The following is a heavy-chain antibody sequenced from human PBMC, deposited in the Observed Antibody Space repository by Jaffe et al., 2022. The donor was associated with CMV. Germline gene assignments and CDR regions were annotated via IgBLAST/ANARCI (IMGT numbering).Heavy chain of an antibody. J-gene: IGHJ4*02. CDR2: ISSSSSYI. V-gene: IGHV3-21*01. CDR1: GFTFSSYS. Sequence: EVQLVESGGGLVKPGGSLRLSCAASGFTFSSYSMNWVRQAPGKGLEWVSSISSSSSYIYYADSVKGRFTISRDNAKNSLYLQMNSLRAEDTAVYYCARDSIAVAGRRFDYWGQGTLVTVSS. CDR3: ARDSIAVAGRRFDY. D-gene: IGHD6-19*01.